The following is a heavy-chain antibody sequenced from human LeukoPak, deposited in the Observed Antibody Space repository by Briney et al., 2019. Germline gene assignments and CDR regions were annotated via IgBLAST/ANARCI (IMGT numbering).Heavy chain of an antibody. J-gene: IGHJ4*02. CDR3: TRHEDCSGASCYSPHDY. V-gene: IGHV3-73*01. D-gene: IGHD2-15*01. CDR1: GFTFSAST. Sequence: GGSLKLSCAASGFTFSASTMHWVRQASGKGPEWVGRIRSKGNSYATAYAASVKGRFTISRDDSKNTAYLQMNSLKTEDTAVYYCTRHEDCSGASCYSPHDYWGQGTLVTVSS. CDR2: IRSKGNSYAT.